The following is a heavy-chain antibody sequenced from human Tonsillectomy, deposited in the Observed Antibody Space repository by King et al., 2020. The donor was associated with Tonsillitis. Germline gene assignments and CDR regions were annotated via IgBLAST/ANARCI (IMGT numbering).Heavy chain of an antibody. V-gene: IGHV4-34*01. Sequence: VQLQQWGAGLLKPSETLSLTCAVYGGSFSDYYRTWIRQPPGKGLEWIGEINHSGTTNYNPSLNSRVTISVDTSKNQFSLKLSSLTAADTAVYYCARSKWSSMGRAFDIWGQGTMVTVSS. J-gene: IGHJ3*02. CDR1: GGSFSDYY. CDR2: INHSGTT. D-gene: IGHD2-8*01. CDR3: ARSKWSSMGRAFDI.